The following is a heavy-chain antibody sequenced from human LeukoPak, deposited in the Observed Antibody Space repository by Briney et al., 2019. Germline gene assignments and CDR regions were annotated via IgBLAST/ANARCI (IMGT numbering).Heavy chain of an antibody. CDR3: ARDGSYGP. CDR2: LNPNSGGT. J-gene: IGHJ5*02. Sequence: ASVKVYRKSSGYTFTGYYMHWVRQAPGQGLEWMGWLNPNSGGTNYAQKFQGRVTMSRDTTISTAYMELSRLRSDDTAVYYCARDGSYGPWGQGTLVTVSS. D-gene: IGHD1-26*01. CDR1: GYTFTGYY. V-gene: IGHV1-2*02.